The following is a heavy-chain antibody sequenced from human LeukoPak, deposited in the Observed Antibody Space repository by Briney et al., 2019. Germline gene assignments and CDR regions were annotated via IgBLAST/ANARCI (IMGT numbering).Heavy chain of an antibody. CDR2: INEDGSAK. V-gene: IGHV3-7*01. Sequence: GGSLRLSCAASEFTFSSYSMNWIRQAPGKGLEWVANINEDGSAKYYVDSVKGRFTISRDDTKNSVFLQMNSLRDEDTAVYYCTRISIKEPEDSWGQGTLVTVSS. CDR3: TRISIKEPEDS. CDR1: EFTFSSYS. D-gene: IGHD1-14*01. J-gene: IGHJ4*02.